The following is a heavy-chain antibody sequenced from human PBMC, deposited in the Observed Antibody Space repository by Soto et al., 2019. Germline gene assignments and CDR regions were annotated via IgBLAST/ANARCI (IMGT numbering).Heavy chain of an antibody. D-gene: IGHD6-13*01. V-gene: IGHV1-18*01. J-gene: IGHJ5*02. Sequence: ASVKVSCKASGYTFTSYGISWVRQAPGQGLEWMGWISAYNGNTNYAQKLHGRVTMTTDTSTSTAYMELRSLRSDDTAVYYCARDRESTSSWYLDWFDPWGHGTLVTVSS. CDR3: ARDRESTSSWYLDWFDP. CDR1: GYTFTSYG. CDR2: ISAYNGNT.